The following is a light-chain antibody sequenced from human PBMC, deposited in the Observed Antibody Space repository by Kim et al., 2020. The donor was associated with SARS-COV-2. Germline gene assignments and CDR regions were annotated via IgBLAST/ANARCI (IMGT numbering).Light chain of an antibody. Sequence: SYELTQPPSVSVAPGKTAAITCGGDNIGSKSVHWFQQKAGQAPVLVIYYDSDRPSGIPERFSGSNSGNTASLIINRVEAGDEADYYCQVWDGSGPHWVFG. J-gene: IGLJ3*02. CDR3: QVWDGSGPHWV. V-gene: IGLV3-21*04. CDR2: YDS. CDR1: NIGSKS.